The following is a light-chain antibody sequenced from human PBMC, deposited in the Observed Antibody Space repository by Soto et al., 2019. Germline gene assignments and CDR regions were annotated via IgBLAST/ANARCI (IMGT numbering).Light chain of an antibody. CDR2: VAS. CDR1: QGISNY. V-gene: IGKV1-27*01. CDR3: QKYNSAPWT. J-gene: IGKJ1*01. Sequence: DIQMTQSPSSLSASVGDRVTITCRVSQGISNYSAWYQQQPGKVPKLLIYVASTLQSGVPSRFSGSGSGTDFTLTISSLQPEDVATYYCQKYNSAPWTFGQGTKVEIK.